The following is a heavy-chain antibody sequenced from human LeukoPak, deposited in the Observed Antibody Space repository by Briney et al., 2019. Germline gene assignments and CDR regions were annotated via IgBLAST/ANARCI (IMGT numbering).Heavy chain of an antibody. V-gene: IGHV1-2*06. Sequence: ASVKVSCKASGYTFTGYYMHWVRQAPGQGLEWMGRINPNSGGTNYAQKFQGRVTMTRDTSISTAYMELSSLRSEDTAVYYCARVAGATMAPYYMDVWGKGTTVTVSS. J-gene: IGHJ6*03. CDR2: INPNSGGT. CDR3: ARVAGATMAPYYMDV. CDR1: GYTFTGYY. D-gene: IGHD3-10*01.